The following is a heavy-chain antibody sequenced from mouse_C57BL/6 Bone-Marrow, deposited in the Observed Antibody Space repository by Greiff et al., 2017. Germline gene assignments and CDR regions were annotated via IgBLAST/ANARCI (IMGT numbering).Heavy chain of an antibody. V-gene: IGHV1-54*01. D-gene: IGHD4-1*01. CDR3: ARNCAFDY. CDR1: GYAFTNYL. CDR2: INPGSGGT. Sequence: VQLQQSGAELVRPGTSVKVSCKASGYAFTNYLIEWVKQRPGQGLEWIGVINPGSGGTNYNEKFKGKATLTADKSSSTAYMQLSSLTSEDSAVYFCARNCAFDYWGQGTTLTVSS. J-gene: IGHJ2*01.